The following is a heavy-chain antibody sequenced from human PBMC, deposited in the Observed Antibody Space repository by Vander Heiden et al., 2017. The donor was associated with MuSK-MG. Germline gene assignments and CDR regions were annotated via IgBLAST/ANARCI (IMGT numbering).Heavy chain of an antibody. D-gene: IGHD6-6*01. Sequence: QVQLVQSGAEVKKPGASVKVSCKASGYTFTGYYMHWVRQAPGQGLEWMGWINPNSGGTNYAQKVQGRVTMTRDTSISTAYMELSRLRSDDTAVYYCAREGDSSSPGSFDYWGQGTLVAVSS. J-gene: IGHJ4*02. CDR3: AREGDSSSPGSFDY. V-gene: IGHV1-2*02. CDR1: GYTFTGYY. CDR2: INPNSGGT.